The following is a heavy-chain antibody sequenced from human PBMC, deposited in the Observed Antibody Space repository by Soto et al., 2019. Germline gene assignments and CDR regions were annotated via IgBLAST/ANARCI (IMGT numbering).Heavy chain of an antibody. J-gene: IGHJ6*02. V-gene: IGHV4-39*01. CDR1: GGSISSSSYY. D-gene: IGHD3-10*01. Sequence: SETLSLTCTVSGGSISSSSYYWGWIRQPPGKGLEWIGSIYYSGSTYYNPSLKSRVTISVDTSKNQFSLKLSSVTAADTAVYYCARHRYGSGKSYYYYGMDVWGQGTTVTVSS. CDR2: IYYSGST. CDR3: ARHRYGSGKSYYYYGMDV.